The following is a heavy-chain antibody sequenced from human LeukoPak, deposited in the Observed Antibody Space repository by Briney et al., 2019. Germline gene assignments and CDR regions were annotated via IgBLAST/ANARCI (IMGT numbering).Heavy chain of an antibody. Sequence: EASVEVSCKASGYPFSGYYMHWVRQAPGQGFEWMGWINPNSGDTKYAEKFQGRVTMTRDTSISTAYMDLNRLTFDDTAVYYCARVGARPFFYYYMDVWGQGTTVTVSS. D-gene: IGHD6-6*01. J-gene: IGHJ6*03. V-gene: IGHV1-2*02. CDR1: GYPFSGYY. CDR3: ARVGARPFFYYYMDV. CDR2: INPNSGDT.